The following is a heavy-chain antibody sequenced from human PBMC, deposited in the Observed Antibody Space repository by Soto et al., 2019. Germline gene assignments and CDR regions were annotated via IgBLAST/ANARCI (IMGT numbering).Heavy chain of an antibody. CDR1: GGSISSGGYY. CDR2: VYYSGIT. V-gene: IGHV4-31*03. D-gene: IGHD1-26*01. J-gene: IGHJ6*02. Sequence: QVPLQESGPGLLKPSQILSLTCSVSGGSISSGGYYWTWIRQRPGKGLEWIGFVYYSGITYHSPSLESRLSMSVDTSQNQFSLRLTSVTAADTAVYYCARCVRHRPFDGGLGVDVWGQGTTVTVS. CDR3: ARCVRHRPFDGGLGVDV.